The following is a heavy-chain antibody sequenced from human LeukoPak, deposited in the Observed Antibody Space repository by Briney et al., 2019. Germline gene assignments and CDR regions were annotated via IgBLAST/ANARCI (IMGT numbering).Heavy chain of an antibody. CDR2: FDPEDGET. D-gene: IGHD4-11*01. Sequence: ASVKVSCKVSGYTLTELSMHWVRQAPGKGLEWMGGFDPEDGETIYAQKFQGRVTMTEDTSTDTAYMELSSLRSEDTAVYYCARDIPSGYDYSNYREEAFDIWGQGTMVTVSS. V-gene: IGHV1-24*01. J-gene: IGHJ3*02. CDR3: ARDIPSGYDYSNYREEAFDI. CDR1: GYTLTELS.